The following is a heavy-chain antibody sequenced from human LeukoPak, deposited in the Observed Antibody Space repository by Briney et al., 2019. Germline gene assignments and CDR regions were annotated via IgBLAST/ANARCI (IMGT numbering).Heavy chain of an antibody. D-gene: IGHD6-19*01. J-gene: IGHJ4*02. CDR2: INPSGGST. CDR1: GYTFTSYY. Sequence: ASVKVSCKASGYTFTSYYMHWVRQAPGQGLEWMGIINPSGGSTSYAQKFQGRVTMTRDMSTSTVYMELSSLRAEDTAVYYCAKVGYSSGWYLGYFDYWGQGTLVTVSS. CDR3: AKVGYSSGWYLGYFDY. V-gene: IGHV1-46*01.